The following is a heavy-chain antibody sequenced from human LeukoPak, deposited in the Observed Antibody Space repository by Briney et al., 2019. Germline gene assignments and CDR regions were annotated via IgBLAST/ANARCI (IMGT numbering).Heavy chain of an antibody. CDR2: ISAYNGNT. J-gene: IGHJ4*02. Sequence: ASVKVSCKASGYTFTGYYMHWVRQAPGQGLEWMGWISAYNGNTNYAQKLQGRVTMTTDTSTSTAYMELRSLRSDDTAVYYCARDMGEMATIIYWGQGTLVTVSS. CDR1: GYTFTGYY. CDR3: ARDMGEMATIIY. V-gene: IGHV1-18*04. D-gene: IGHD5-24*01.